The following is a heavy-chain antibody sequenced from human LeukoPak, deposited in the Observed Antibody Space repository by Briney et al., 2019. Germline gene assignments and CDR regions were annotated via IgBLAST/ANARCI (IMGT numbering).Heavy chain of an antibody. CDR2: IWYDGSNK. V-gene: IGHV3-33*01. CDR3: AREEDCTNGVCSNGLFDY. D-gene: IGHD2-8*01. J-gene: IGHJ4*02. CDR1: GFTFSSYG. Sequence: GRSLRLSCAASGFTFSSYGMHWVRQAPGKGLEWVAVIWYDGSNKYYADSVKGRFTISRDNSKNTLYLQMNSLRAEDTAVYYCAREEDCTNGVCSNGLFDYWGQGTLVTVSS.